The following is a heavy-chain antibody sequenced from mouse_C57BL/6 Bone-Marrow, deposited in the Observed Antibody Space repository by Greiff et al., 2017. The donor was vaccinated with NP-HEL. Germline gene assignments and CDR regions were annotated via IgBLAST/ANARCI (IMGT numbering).Heavy chain of an antibody. CDR2: ISSGGSYT. V-gene: IGHV5-6*01. J-gene: IGHJ2*01. CDR1: GFTFSSYG. D-gene: IGHD4-1*01. Sequence: EVQGVESGGDLVKPGGSLKLSCAASGFTFSSYGMSWVRQTPDKRLEWVATISSGGSYTYYPDSVKGRFTISRENGKNTPYLQMSSLKSEDTAMYYCARPGTNYWGQGTTLTASS. CDR3: ARPGTNY.